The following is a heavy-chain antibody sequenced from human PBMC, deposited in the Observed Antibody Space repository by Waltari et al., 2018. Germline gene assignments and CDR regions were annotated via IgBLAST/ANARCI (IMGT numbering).Heavy chain of an antibody. Sequence: EVQLVESGGGLVQPGGSLRLSCAASGFTFSSYAMSWVRQAPGKGLEWVSAIIGSGGSTYYADSVKGRFTISRDNSKNTLYLQMNSLRAEDTAVYYCARGPDYGDSFDYWGQGTLVTVSS. D-gene: IGHD4-17*01. CDR2: IIGSGGST. CDR3: ARGPDYGDSFDY. CDR1: GFTFSSYA. V-gene: IGHV3-23*04. J-gene: IGHJ4*02.